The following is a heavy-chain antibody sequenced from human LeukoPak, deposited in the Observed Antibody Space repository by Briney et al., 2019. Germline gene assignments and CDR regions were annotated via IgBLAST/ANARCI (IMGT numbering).Heavy chain of an antibody. CDR3: ARENGVGAGAFDI. D-gene: IGHD1-26*01. J-gene: IGHJ3*02. Sequence: GGSLRLSCAASGFIFSSSWMHWVRQAPGKGLVWVSRINSDGTGTDYADSVKGRFTISRDNAKNMLYLQMNSVRAEDTAVYYCARENGVGAGAFDIWGQGTMVTVSS. V-gene: IGHV3-74*01. CDR2: INSDGTGT. CDR1: GFIFSSSW.